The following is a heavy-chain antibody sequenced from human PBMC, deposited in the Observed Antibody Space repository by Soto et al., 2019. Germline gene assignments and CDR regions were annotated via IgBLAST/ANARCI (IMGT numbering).Heavy chain of an antibody. CDR1: GFTFSSYA. D-gene: IGHD3-3*01. V-gene: IGHV3-23*01. J-gene: IGHJ3*02. CDR2: ISGSGGST. Sequence: EVQLLESGGGLVQPGGSLRLSCAASGFTFSSYAMSWVRQAPGKGLEWVSAISGSGGSTYYADSVKGRFTISRDNYKNTLYLQMNSLRAEDTAVYYCAKDRQRDFWSGYYTHHDAFDIWGQGTMVTVSS. CDR3: AKDRQRDFWSGYYTHHDAFDI.